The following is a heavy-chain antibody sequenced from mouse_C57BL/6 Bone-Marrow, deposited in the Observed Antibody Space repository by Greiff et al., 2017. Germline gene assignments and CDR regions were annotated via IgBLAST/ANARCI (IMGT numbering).Heavy chain of an antibody. CDR3: ARIYYGSSYPYWYFDV. CDR2: IHPNSGST. Sequence: QVQLQQPGAELVKPGASVKLSCKASGYTFTSYWMHWVKQRPGQGLEWIGMIHPNSGSTNYNEKFKSKATLTVDKSSSTAYMQLSSLTSDDSAVYYCARIYYGSSYPYWYFDVWGTGTTVTVSS. V-gene: IGHV1-64*01. CDR1: GYTFTSYW. D-gene: IGHD1-1*01. J-gene: IGHJ1*03.